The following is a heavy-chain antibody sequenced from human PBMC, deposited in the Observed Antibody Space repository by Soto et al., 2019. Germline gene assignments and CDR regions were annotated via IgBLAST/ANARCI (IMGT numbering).Heavy chain of an antibody. CDR1: GGSITSGNSYS. Sequence: PSETLSLTCAVSGGSITSGNSYSWAWIRQPPGRGLEWIGSISQTAATSSNPSLKSRVSVSLDKSKNQFSLRLSSVTAADMAVYYCARAVSPYFGTWFDPWGQGTLVTVSS. CDR3: ARAVSPYFGTWFDP. J-gene: IGHJ5*02. CDR2: ISQTAAT. D-gene: IGHD3-10*01. V-gene: IGHV4-30-2*01.